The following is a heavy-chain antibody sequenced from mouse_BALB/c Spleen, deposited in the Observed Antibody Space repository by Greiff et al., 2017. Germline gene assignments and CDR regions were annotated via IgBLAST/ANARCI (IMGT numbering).Heavy chain of an antibody. CDR3: ARCPYGSSSFDY. CDR1: GFTFSSFG. V-gene: IGHV5-17*02. CDR2: ISSGSSTI. J-gene: IGHJ2*01. Sequence: DVKLVESGGGLVQPGGSRKLSCAASGFTFSSFGMHWVRQAPEKGLEWVAYISSGSSTIYYADTVKGRFTISRDNPKNTLFLQMTSLRSEDTAMYYCARCPYGSSSFDYWGQGTTLTVSS. D-gene: IGHD1-1*01.